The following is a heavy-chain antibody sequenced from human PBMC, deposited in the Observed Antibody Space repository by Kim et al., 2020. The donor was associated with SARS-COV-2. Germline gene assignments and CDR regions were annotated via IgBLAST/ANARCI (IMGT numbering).Heavy chain of an antibody. D-gene: IGHD1-26*01. J-gene: IGHJ6*02. CDR2: ISAYNGNT. Sequence: ASVKVSCKASGYTFTSYGISWVRQAPGQGLEWMGWISAYNGNTNYAQKLQGRVTMTTDTSTSTAYMELRSLRSDDTAVYYCARDLPEYSGSFLTYYYYGMDVWGQGTTVTVSS. V-gene: IGHV1-18*01. CDR1: GYTFTSYG. CDR3: ARDLPEYSGSFLTYYYYGMDV.